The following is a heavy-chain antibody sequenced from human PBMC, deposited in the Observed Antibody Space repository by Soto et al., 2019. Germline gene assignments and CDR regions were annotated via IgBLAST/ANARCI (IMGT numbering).Heavy chain of an antibody. V-gene: IGHV3-73*01. CDR1: GFTFSGSA. CDR2: IRSKANSYAT. Sequence: GGSLRLSCAASGFTFSGSAMHWVRQASGKGLEWVGRIRSKANSYATAYAASVKGRFTISRDDSKNTAYLQMNSLKTEDTAVYYCTRHYDFWSGYAPPDYWGQGTLVTVSS. J-gene: IGHJ4*02. CDR3: TRHYDFWSGYAPPDY. D-gene: IGHD3-3*01.